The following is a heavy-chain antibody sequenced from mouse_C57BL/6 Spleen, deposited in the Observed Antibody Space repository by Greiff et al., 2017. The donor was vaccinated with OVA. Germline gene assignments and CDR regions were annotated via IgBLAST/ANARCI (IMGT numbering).Heavy chain of an antibody. Sequence: EVQLQQSGPELVKPGASVKISCKASGYTFTDYYMNWVKQSHGKSLEWIGDINPNNGGTSYNQKFKGKATLTVDKSSSTAYMELRSLTSEDSAVYYCARGFIYYYGPWYFDVWGTGTTVTVSA. V-gene: IGHV1-26*01. D-gene: IGHD1-1*01. J-gene: IGHJ1*03. CDR1: GYTFTDYY. CDR2: INPNNGGT. CDR3: ARGFIYYYGPWYFDV.